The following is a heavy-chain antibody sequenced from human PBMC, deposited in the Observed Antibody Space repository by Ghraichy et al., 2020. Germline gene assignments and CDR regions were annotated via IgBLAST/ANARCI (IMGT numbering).Heavy chain of an antibody. CDR1: GYSFTSYW. CDR3: ARQGVVVPAAIREVWELDPNNWFDP. D-gene: IGHD2-2*02. Sequence: GESLNISCKGSGYSFTSYWIGWVRQMPGKGLEWMGIIYPGDSDTRYSPSFQGQVTISADKSISTAYLQGSSLKASDTAMYYCARQGVVVPAAIREVWELDPNNWFDPWRQGTLVTVSS. J-gene: IGHJ5*02. V-gene: IGHV5-51*01. CDR2: IYPGDSDT.